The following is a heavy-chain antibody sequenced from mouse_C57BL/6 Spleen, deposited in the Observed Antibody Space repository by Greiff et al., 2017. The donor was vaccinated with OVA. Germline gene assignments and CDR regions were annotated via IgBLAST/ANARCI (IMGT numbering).Heavy chain of an antibody. V-gene: IGHV1-80*01. CDR1: GYAFSSYW. Sequence: QVQLKQSGAELVKPGASVKISCKASGYAFSSYWMNWVKQRPGKGLEWIGQIYPGDGDTNYNGKFKGKATLTADKSSSTAYMQLSSLTSEDSAVYFCARDDGYSWYFDVWGTGTTVTVSS. D-gene: IGHD2-3*01. CDR2: IYPGDGDT. J-gene: IGHJ1*03. CDR3: ARDDGYSWYFDV.